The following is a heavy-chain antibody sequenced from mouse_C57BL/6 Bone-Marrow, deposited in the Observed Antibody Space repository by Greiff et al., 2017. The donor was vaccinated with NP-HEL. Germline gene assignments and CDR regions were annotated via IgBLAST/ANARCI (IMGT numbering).Heavy chain of an antibody. CDR1: GYTFTSYW. V-gene: IGHV1-55*01. CDR2: IYPGSGST. Sequence: VQLQQPGAALVKPGASVKMSCKASGYTFTSYWITWVKQRPGQGLEWIGDIYPGSGSTNYNEKFKSKATLTVDTSSSTAYMQLSSLTSEDSAVYYCAREVVAPYWYFDVWGTGTTVTVSA. J-gene: IGHJ1*03. CDR3: AREVVAPYWYFDV. D-gene: IGHD1-1*01.